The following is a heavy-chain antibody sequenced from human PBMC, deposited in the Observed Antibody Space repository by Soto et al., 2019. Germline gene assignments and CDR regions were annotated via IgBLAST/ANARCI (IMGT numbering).Heavy chain of an antibody. CDR1: VFTFKDFA. CDR2: ISGSGVST. CDR3: ARDRTFNFYYGMDV. Sequence: PWWSLRLSCSASVFTFKDFAMSWFRLAPGRGLEWVSGISGSGVSTYYAASVKGRFTISRDNSKITVYLQMNSLRDEDTAIYYCARDRTFNFYYGMDVWGQGTTVTVSS. J-gene: IGHJ6*02. V-gene: IGHV3-23*01.